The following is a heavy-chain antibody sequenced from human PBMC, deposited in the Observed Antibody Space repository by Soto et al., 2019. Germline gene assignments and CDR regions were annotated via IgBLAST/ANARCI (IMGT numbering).Heavy chain of an antibody. CDR2: ISGYKGNT. D-gene: IGHD3-22*01. CDR1: GYIFTSYG. Sequence: QVQLLQSGAEVKKPGASVKVSCKTSGYIFTSYGISWLRQAPGQGLEWMGWISGYKGNTKEAQRFQGRDTLTTDTATTTADMEMGSLTSDDTAVYYCARDAPYYYDISANSPPGYWGQGTLVTVSS. CDR3: ARDAPYYYDISANSPPGY. V-gene: IGHV1-18*01. J-gene: IGHJ4*02.